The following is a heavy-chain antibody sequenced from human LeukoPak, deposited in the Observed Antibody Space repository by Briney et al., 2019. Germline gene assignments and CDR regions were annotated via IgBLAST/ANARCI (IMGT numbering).Heavy chain of an antibody. CDR3: AKELSRNRASY. CDR1: GFTFSNYS. CDR2: ISSSSSYI. D-gene: IGHD1-14*01. J-gene: IGHJ4*02. Sequence: GGSLRLSCAASGFTFSNYSMNWVRQAPGKGLEWVSSISSSSSYIYYADSVKGRFTISRDNAKNSLYLQMNSLRAEDTAVYYCAKELSRNRASYWGQGTLVTVSS. V-gene: IGHV3-21*04.